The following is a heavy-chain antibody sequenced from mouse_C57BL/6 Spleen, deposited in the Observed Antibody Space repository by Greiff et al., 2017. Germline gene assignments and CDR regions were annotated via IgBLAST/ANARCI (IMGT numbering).Heavy chain of an antibody. D-gene: IGHD2-4*01. V-gene: IGHV1-69*01. CDR1: GYTFTSYW. CDR2: LDPSDSYT. CDR3: ARSGELRRENYAMDY. J-gene: IGHJ4*01. Sequence: VQLQQSGAELVMPGASVKLSCKASGYTFTSYWMHWVKQRPGQGLEWIGELDPSDSYTNYNQKFKGKSTLTVDKSSSKAYMQLSSLTSEDSAVYYCARSGELRRENYAMDYCGQGTSVTVSS.